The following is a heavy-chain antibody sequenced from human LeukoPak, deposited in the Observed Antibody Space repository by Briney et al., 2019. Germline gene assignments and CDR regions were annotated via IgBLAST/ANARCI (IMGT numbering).Heavy chain of an antibody. V-gene: IGHV3-49*05. Sequence: KAGRSLRLSCTASGFTFCDFAVSWFRQAPGKGLEWVGFITKKGYGGTTEYAASVKGRFTISRDDSKSIAYLQMNSLKTEDKAVYYCTRGFWGSWYFDSWGQGTLVTVSS. J-gene: IGHJ4*02. CDR2: ITKKGYGGTT. D-gene: IGHD3-16*01. CDR1: GFTFCDFA. CDR3: TRGFWGSWYFDS.